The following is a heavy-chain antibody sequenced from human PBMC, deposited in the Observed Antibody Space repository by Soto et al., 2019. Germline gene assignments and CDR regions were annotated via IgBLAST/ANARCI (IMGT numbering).Heavy chain of an antibody. Sequence: PGGSLRLSCAASGFTFSSYSMHWVRQAPGKGLEWVSSISSSSSYIYYADSVEGRFTISRDNAKNSLYLQMNSLRAEDTAVYYCASNLAARQYYYGMDVWGQGTTVTVSS. D-gene: IGHD6-6*01. CDR2: ISSSSSYI. V-gene: IGHV3-21*01. CDR1: GFTFSSYS. CDR3: ASNLAARQYYYGMDV. J-gene: IGHJ6*02.